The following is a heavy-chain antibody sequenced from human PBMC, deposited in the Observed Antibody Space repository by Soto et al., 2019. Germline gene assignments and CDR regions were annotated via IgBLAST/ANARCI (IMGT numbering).Heavy chain of an antibody. D-gene: IGHD6-13*01. CDR3: AREPRGQQLVTD. Sequence: QVQLVQSGAEVKKPGSSVKVSCKASGGTFSSYTISWVRQAPGQGLEWMGRIIPILGIAKYAQKFQGRVTITADKSTSTAYMELSSLRSEDTAVYYCAREPRGQQLVTDWGQGTLVTVSS. V-gene: IGHV1-69*08. J-gene: IGHJ4*02. CDR1: GGTFSSYT. CDR2: IIPILGIA.